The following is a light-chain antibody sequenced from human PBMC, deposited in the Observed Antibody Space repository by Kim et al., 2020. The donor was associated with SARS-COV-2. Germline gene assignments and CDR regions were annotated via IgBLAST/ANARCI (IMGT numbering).Light chain of an antibody. V-gene: IGKV1-9*01. CDR2: AAS. CDR3: KQLNSYPLT. Sequence: IQFTQSPSSLSASVGDRVTITCRASQGISSYLAWYQQKPGKAPNLLIYAASTLQSGVPPRFSGSESGTDFTLTISSLQPEDFATYYCKQLNSYPLTFVGGTKV. J-gene: IGKJ4*01. CDR1: QGISSY.